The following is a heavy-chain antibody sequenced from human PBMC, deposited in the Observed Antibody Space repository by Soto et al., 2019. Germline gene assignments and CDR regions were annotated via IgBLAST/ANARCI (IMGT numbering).Heavy chain of an antibody. CDR3: ASLIEYGSGSYYNYYYGMDV. V-gene: IGHV4-4*02. CDR2: IYHSGST. J-gene: IGHJ6*02. D-gene: IGHD3-10*01. Sequence: SDTLSLTCAVSGGSISSSNWWSWVRQPPGKGLEWIGEIYHSGSTNYNPSLKSRVTISVDKSKNQFSLKLSSVTAADTAVYYCASLIEYGSGSYYNYYYGMDVWGQGTTVT. CDR1: GGSISSSNW.